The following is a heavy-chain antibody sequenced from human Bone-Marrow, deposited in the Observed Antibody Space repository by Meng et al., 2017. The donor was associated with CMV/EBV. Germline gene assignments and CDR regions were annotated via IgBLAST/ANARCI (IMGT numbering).Heavy chain of an antibody. J-gene: IGHJ2*01. V-gene: IGHV3-21*01. CDR3: ARAVVVTDRSPLLYFDL. Sequence: GESLKISCAASGFTFSTYNMNWVRQSPGKGLEWVSSISGSSAYIYYAGSVKARFTISRDNAKNSLSLQMNSLRAEDTAVYYCARAVVVTDRSPLLYFDLWGRGTLVTVSS. CDR2: ISGSSAYI. D-gene: IGHD2-21*02. CDR1: GFTFSTYN.